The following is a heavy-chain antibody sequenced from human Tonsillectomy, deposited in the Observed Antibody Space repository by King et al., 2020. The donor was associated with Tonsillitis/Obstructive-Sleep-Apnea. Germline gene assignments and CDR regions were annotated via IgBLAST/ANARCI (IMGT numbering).Heavy chain of an antibody. Sequence: VQLVESGGGLVQPGGSLRLSCAASGFTFSAYWMHWVRQAPGKGLVWVSIINSDGATTRYADSVKGRFTVSRDNAKNTLHLQMNSLRAEDTAVYYCAREVGRSKDYWGQGTLVTVSS. CDR1: GFTFSAYW. CDR3: AREVGRSKDY. J-gene: IGHJ4*02. D-gene: IGHD3/OR15-3a*01. CDR2: INSDGATT. V-gene: IGHV3-74*01.